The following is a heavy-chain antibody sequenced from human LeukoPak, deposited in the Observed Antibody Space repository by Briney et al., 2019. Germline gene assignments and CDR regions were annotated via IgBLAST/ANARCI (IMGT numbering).Heavy chain of an antibody. J-gene: IGHJ4*02. V-gene: IGHV4-39*01. CDR2: IYYSGST. Sequence: SETPSLTPTFSCDSLSSRTYYCGWIRQPPGTWLQWIGNIYYSGSTYYNPSLRSRLTISLDTSKNQFSLTLSSVTAADTAVYYCARLQYYYDSNGYYSLYYFDYWGQGTVVTVSS. D-gene: IGHD3-22*01. CDR1: CDSLSSRTYY. CDR3: ARLQYYYDSNGYYSLYYFDY.